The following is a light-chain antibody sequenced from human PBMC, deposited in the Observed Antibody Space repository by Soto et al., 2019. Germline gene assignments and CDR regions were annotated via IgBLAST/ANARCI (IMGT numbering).Light chain of an antibody. CDR1: SYNIGAGYD. V-gene: IGLV1-40*01. Sequence: QSVLTQPPSVSGAPGQWVTISCTGSSYNIGAGYDVHWYQQLPGTAPKLLIYGNSNRPSGVPDRFSGSKSGTSASLAITGLQAEDEADYYCQSYDSSLSGYVFGTGTKVTVL. CDR2: GNS. CDR3: QSYDSSLSGYV. J-gene: IGLJ1*01.